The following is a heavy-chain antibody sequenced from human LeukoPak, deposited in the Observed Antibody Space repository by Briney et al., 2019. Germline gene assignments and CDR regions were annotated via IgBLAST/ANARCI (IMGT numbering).Heavy chain of an antibody. Sequence: PGRSLRLSCAASGFTFRSYGMHWVRQAPGKGLEWVAIVWYDGNNKYYADSVKGRFTVSRDNSKDTVSLQLNSLRAEDTAVYHCARGSGAAARAFDYWGPGTLVTVPS. V-gene: IGHV3-33*01. D-gene: IGHD6-13*01. J-gene: IGHJ4*02. CDR2: VWYDGNNK. CDR3: ARGSGAAARAFDY. CDR1: GFTFRSYG.